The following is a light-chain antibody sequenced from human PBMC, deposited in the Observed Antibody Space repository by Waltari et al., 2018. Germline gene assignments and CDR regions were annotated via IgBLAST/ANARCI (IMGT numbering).Light chain of an antibody. J-gene: IGLJ1*01. Sequence: QSALTQPASVSGTPGQSITISRSGTTSDVGSYYLVSWYHQHPGEAPKLLIWEVFKRPRVTSRRFSGAKSGSTASLTISGLQPEDEADYYCCSYAGRGTYVFGSGTKVTVL. V-gene: IGLV2-23*02. CDR2: EVF. CDR1: TSDVGSYYL. CDR3: CSYAGRGTYV.